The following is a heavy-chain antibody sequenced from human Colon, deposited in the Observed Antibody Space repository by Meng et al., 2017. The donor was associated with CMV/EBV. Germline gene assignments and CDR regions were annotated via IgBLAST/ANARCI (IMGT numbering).Heavy chain of an antibody. V-gene: IGHV4-61*01. J-gene: IGHJ4*02. Sequence: SETLSLTCIVSGGSVSSGNYYWSWIRQPPGKGLEWIGYISYSGRTNYNPSLKSRVTMSVDTSKNKFSLKVSSVTAADTAVYYCARFSETGTTTGLFDHWGQGTLVTVSS. D-gene: IGHD1-7*01. CDR2: ISYSGRT. CDR3: ARFSETGTTTGLFDH. CDR1: GGSVSSGNYY.